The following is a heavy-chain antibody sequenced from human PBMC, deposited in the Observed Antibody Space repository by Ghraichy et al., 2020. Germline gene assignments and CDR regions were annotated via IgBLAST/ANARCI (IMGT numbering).Heavy chain of an antibody. J-gene: IGHJ4*02. CDR2: IYSGGST. CDR3: ARDYYDSSGYSPGYVY. V-gene: IGHV3-66*01. D-gene: IGHD3-22*01. CDR1: GFTVSSNY. Sequence: GGSLRLSCAASGFTVSSNYMSWVRQAPGKGLEWVSVIYSGGSTYYADSVKGRFTISRDNSKNTLYLQMNSLRAEDTAVYYCARDYYDSSGYSPGYVYWGQGTLVTVSS.